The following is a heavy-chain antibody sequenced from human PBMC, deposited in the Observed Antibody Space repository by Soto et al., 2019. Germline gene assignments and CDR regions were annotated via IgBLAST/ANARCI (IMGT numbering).Heavy chain of an antibody. J-gene: IGHJ5*02. V-gene: IGHV4-59*08. CDR3: ARLNAGYYYGSGSYYRSWFDP. CDR1: GGSINSYY. D-gene: IGHD3-10*01. CDR2: IYYSGST. Sequence: SETLSLTCAVSGGSINSYYWSWIRQPPGKGLEWIGYIYYSGSTNYNPSLKSRVTISVDTSKNQFSLKLSSVTAADTAVYYCARLNAGYYYGSGSYYRSWFDPWGQGTLVTVSS.